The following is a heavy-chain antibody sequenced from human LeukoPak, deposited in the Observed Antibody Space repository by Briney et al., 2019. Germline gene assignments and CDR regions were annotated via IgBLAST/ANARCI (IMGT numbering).Heavy chain of an antibody. Sequence: PSETLSLTCTVSGGSISSSSYYWSWIRQPAGKGLEWIGRIYTSGSTNYNPSLKSRVTISVDTSKNQFSLKLSSVTAADTAVYYCARGYNGYDFDYWGQGTLVTVSS. J-gene: IGHJ4*02. CDR3: ARGYNGYDFDY. D-gene: IGHD3-3*01. CDR2: IYTSGST. CDR1: GGSISSSSYY. V-gene: IGHV4-61*02.